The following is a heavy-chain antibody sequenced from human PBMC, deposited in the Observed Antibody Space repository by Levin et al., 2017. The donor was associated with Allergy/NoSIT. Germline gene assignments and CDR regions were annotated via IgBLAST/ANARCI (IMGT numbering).Heavy chain of an antibody. CDR3: SLQRCPGVEARFES. V-gene: IGHV3-53*01. J-gene: IGHJ4*02. CDR1: GFAVSSNP. Sequence: GGSLRLSCAASGFAVSSNPISWVRQAPGKRLEWVSVIYAGGSTYYADSVRGRFTISRDNSKNTVFLQTNSLRAEDTAGYYCSLQRCPGVEARFESWGQGTLVTVSS. D-gene: IGHD2-8*01. CDR2: IYAGGST.